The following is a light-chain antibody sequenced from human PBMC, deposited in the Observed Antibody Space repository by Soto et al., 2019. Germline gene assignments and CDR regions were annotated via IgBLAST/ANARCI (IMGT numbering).Light chain of an antibody. J-gene: IGLJ3*02. CDR1: SSNIGNNA. CDR2: YDD. CDR3: AAWYDSLNGPV. V-gene: IGLV1-36*01. Sequence: QSVLTQPPSVSEAPRQRVTISCSGSSSNIGNNAVNWYQQLPGKAPKLLIYYDDLLPSGVSDRFSGSKSGTSASLAISGLPSEDEAEYYCAAWYDSLNGPVFGGGTKLTVL.